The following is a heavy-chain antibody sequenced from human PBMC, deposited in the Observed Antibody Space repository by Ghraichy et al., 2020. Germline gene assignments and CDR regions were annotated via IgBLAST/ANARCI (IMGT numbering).Heavy chain of an antibody. Sequence: GGSLRLSCAASGFTFSSYGMHWVRQAPGKGLEWVAFIRYDGSNKYYADSVKGRFTISRDNSKNTLYLQMNSLRAEDTAVYYCAKDQTVTTFLGYYGMDVWGQGTTVTVSS. V-gene: IGHV3-30*02. CDR2: IRYDGSNK. J-gene: IGHJ6*02. D-gene: IGHD4-17*01. CDR1: GFTFSSYG. CDR3: AKDQTVTTFLGYYGMDV.